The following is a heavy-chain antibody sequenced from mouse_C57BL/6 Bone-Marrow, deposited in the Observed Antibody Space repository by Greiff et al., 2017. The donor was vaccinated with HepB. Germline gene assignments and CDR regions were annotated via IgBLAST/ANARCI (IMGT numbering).Heavy chain of an antibody. CDR2: ISSGSSTI. J-gene: IGHJ1*03. CDR1: GFTFSDYG. CDR3: ARWTTVVATKYFDV. V-gene: IGHV5-17*01. D-gene: IGHD1-1*01. Sequence: EVQVVESGGGLVKPGGSLKLSCAASGFTFSDYGMHWVRQAPEKGLEWVAYISSGSSTIYYADTVKGRFTISRDNAKNTLFLQMTSLRSEDTAMYYCARWTTVVATKYFDVWGTGTTVTVSS.